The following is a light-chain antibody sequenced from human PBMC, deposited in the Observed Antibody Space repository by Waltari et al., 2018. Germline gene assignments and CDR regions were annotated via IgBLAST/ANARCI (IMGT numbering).Light chain of an antibody. CDR1: SSDVGGYNY. J-gene: IGLJ1*01. CDR3: SSYTSSSTLLYV. V-gene: IGLV2-14*01. Sequence: QSALTQPASVSGSPGQSITLSCTGTSSDVGGYNYVSWYQQHPGKAPKLMIYEFSNRPSGVSNRFSGSKSGNTASLTISGLQAEDEADYYCSSYTSSSTLLYVFGTGTKVTVL. CDR2: EFS.